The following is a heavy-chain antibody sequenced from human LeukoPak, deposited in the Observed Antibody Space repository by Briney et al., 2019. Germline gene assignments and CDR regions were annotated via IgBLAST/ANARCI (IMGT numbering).Heavy chain of an antibody. D-gene: IGHD3-10*02. CDR3: AELGITMIGGV. V-gene: IGHV3-48*01. J-gene: IGHJ6*01. CDR1: GFTFSNYI. CDR2: ISRSGSTI. Sequence: GGSLRPSCAASGFTFSNYIMNWVRQAPGKGLEWVSYISRSGSTIYYGDFVKGRFTICRDKAKKPTYLQMNSLRPEDTAVNYGAELGITMIGGVWGEGATLTMSS.